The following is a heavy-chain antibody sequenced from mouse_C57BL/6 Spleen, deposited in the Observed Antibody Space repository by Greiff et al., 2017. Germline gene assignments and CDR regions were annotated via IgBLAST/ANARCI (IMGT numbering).Heavy chain of an antibody. V-gene: IGHV1-59*01. CDR1: GYTFTSYW. J-gene: IGHJ2*01. CDR2: IDPSDSYT. D-gene: IGHD1-1*01. Sequence: VQLQQPGAELVRPGTSVKLSCKASGYTFTSYWMHWVKQRPGQGLEWIGVIDPSDSYTNYNQKFKGKATVTVDTSSSTAYMQLSSLTSEDSAVYYCARPYYYGSSCPDYWGQGTTLTVSS. CDR3: ARPYYYGSSCPDY.